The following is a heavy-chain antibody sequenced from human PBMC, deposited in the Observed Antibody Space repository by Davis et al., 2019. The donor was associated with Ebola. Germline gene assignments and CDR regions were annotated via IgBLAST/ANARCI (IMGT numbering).Heavy chain of an antibody. J-gene: IGHJ6*02. CDR1: GFTFSSYA. V-gene: IGHV3-23*01. CDR3: ARSVITMVQGVLYYYYGMDV. Sequence: GESLKISCAASGFTFSSYAMSWVRQAPGKGLEWVSAISGSGGSTYYADSVKGRFTISRDNSKNTLYLQMNSLRAEDTAVYYCARSVITMVQGVLYYYYGMDVWGQGTTVTVSS. D-gene: IGHD3-10*01. CDR2: ISGSGGST.